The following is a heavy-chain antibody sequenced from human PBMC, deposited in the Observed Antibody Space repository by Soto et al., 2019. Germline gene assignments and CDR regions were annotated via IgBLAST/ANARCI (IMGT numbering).Heavy chain of an antibody. Sequence: SVKVSCKASGGTFSSYAISWVRQAPGQGLEWMGGIIPIFGTANYAQKFQGRVTITADESTSTAYMELSSLRSEDTAVYYFATLGSIAAAVRYYYGMDVWGQGTTVTVSS. CDR1: GGTFSSYA. V-gene: IGHV1-69*13. CDR3: ATLGSIAAAVRYYYGMDV. D-gene: IGHD6-13*01. J-gene: IGHJ6*02. CDR2: IIPIFGTA.